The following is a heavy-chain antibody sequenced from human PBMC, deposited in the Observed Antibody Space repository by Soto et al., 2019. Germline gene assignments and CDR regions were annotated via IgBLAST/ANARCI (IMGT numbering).Heavy chain of an antibody. D-gene: IGHD6-13*01. CDR1: GGSISSYY. V-gene: IGHV4-59*01. CDR2: IYYSGST. J-gene: IGHJ5*02. Sequence: NPSETLSLTCTVSGGSISSYYWSWIRQPPGKGLEWIGYIYYSGSTNYNPSLKSRVTISVDTSKNQFSLKLSSVTAADTAVYYCAREEGGLAAAGTSGWFDPWGQGTLVPVSS. CDR3: AREEGGLAAAGTSGWFDP.